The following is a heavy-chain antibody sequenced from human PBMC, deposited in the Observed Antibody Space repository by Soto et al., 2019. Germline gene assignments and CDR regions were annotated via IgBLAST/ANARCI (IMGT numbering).Heavy chain of an antibody. J-gene: IGHJ4*02. CDR1: GFTFRSYA. CDR3: ISIGTLAPCP. V-gene: IGHV3-23*01. D-gene: IGHD1-26*01. CDR2: ISGSGGST. Sequence: VQSRTLACAASGFTFRSYAMSWIRQAPGKGLEWVSAISGSGGSTYYADSVKGRFTISRDNSKNTLYLQMNSLRAEDTAVYYCISIGTLAPCPWGRGTLV.